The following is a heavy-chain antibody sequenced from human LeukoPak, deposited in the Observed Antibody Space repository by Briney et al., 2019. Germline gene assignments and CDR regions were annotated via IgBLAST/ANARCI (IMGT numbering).Heavy chain of an antibody. Sequence: PGGSLKLSCVVSGFTFSGSAEHWVRQASGKGLEWVGRIRSKANNYATAYAASVKGRFTISRDDSKNTAYLQMNSLKTEDTAVYYCSKGHSSSWSDWFDPWGQGTLVTVSS. D-gene: IGHD6-13*01. CDR1: GFTFSGSA. CDR3: SKGHSSSWSDWFDP. J-gene: IGHJ5*02. V-gene: IGHV3-73*01. CDR2: IRSKANNYAT.